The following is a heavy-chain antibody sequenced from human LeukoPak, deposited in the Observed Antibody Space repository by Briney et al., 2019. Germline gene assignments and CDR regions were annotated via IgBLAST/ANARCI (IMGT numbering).Heavy chain of an antibody. J-gene: IGHJ3*02. Sequence: GGSLRLSCAASGFTFSSYWMHWVRQAPGKGLVWVSRINSDGSSTSYADSVKGRFTISRDNAKNTLYLQMNSLRAEDTAVYYCARMVVTATGDDAFDIWGQGTMVTVSS. CDR1: GFTFSSYW. CDR2: INSDGSST. D-gene: IGHD2-21*02. V-gene: IGHV3-74*01. CDR3: ARMVVTATGDDAFDI.